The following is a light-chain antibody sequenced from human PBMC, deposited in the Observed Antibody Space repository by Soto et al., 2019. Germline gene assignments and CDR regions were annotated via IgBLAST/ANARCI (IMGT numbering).Light chain of an antibody. J-gene: IGKJ4*01. Sequence: AIRMTQSPSSLSESTGDKVTITCRASQGISSYLAWYQQKPGKAPKLLIYAASTLQSGVPSRFSGSGSGTDFTLTISCLQSEDFATDYCQQYYSYPPTFGGGTKVEIK. CDR1: QGISSY. CDR2: AAS. CDR3: QQYYSYPPT. V-gene: IGKV1-8*01.